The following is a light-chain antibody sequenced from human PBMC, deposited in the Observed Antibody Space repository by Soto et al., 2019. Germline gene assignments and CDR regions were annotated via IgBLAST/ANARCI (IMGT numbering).Light chain of an antibody. V-gene: IGKV3-20*01. J-gene: IGKJ1*01. Sequence: EIVMTQSPATLSVSQGERASLSCRASQSVSNNYLAWYQQKPGQAPRLLIYGASNRATGIPDRFSGSGSGTDFTLTISRLEPEDFAVYYCQQYGSSGTFGQGTKVDTK. CDR3: QQYGSSGT. CDR2: GAS. CDR1: QSVSNNY.